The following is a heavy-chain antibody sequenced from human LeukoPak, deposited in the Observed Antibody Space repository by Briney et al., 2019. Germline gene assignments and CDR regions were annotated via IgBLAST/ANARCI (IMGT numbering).Heavy chain of an antibody. Sequence: GGSLRLSCAASGFTFDDYAMHWVRQAPGEGLEWVSGISWNSGSIGYADSVKGRFTISRDNAKNSLYLQMNSLRAEDTALYYCAKGHLWFGEFPQGFDYWGQGTLVTVSS. CDR3: AKGHLWFGEFPQGFDY. D-gene: IGHD3-10*01. CDR1: GFTFDDYA. V-gene: IGHV3-9*01. CDR2: ISWNSGSI. J-gene: IGHJ4*02.